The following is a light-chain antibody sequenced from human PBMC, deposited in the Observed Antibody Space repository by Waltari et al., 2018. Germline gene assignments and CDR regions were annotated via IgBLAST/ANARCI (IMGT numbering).Light chain of an antibody. CDR1: QNIRHY. V-gene: IGKV3-20*01. CDR3: QHHVRLPAT. Sequence: IVMTQSPGTLSFSPGGRATLSCRASQNIRHYLAWYQQKPGQAPRLLIYGTSTRAAGIPDRFSGSGSGADFSLTITRLEPEDFAVYYCQHHVRLPATFGQGTKV. J-gene: IGKJ1*01. CDR2: GTS.